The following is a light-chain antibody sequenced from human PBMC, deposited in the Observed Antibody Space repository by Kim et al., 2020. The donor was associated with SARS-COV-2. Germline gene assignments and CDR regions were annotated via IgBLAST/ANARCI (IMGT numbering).Light chain of an antibody. CDR3: QVWDSSSDHRV. Sequence: APGKTVRITCGGNNIGSKSVHWSQQKPGQAPVLVIYYDSDRPSGIPERFSGSNSGNTATLTISRVEAGDEADYYCQVWDSSSDHRVFGGGTQLTVL. CDR2: YDS. CDR1: NIGSKS. J-gene: IGLJ3*02. V-gene: IGLV3-21*04.